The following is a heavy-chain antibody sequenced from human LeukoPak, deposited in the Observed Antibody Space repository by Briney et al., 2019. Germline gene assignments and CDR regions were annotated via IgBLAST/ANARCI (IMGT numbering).Heavy chain of an antibody. D-gene: IGHD5-12*01. CDR3: GSDSYDRPFDY. V-gene: IGHV4-59*12. J-gene: IGHJ4*02. CDR1: GGSISRYY. CDR2: ISYSGSN. Sequence: SETLSHTCTVSGGSISRYYWRWIRQPPGKGLEWMGNISYSGSNNYNPSLKSRVTITVHTSENKFSQTQRSDPAADASVYYWGSDSYDRPFDYWGQGTLVTVSS.